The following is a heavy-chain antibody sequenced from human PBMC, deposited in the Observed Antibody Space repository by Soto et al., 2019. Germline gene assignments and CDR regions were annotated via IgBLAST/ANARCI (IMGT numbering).Heavy chain of an antibody. CDR1: GFSLSNARMG. J-gene: IGHJ4*02. CDR3: ARIFPRGQQWQPRRPYDF. V-gene: IGHV2-26*01. CDR2: IFSNDEK. Sequence: SGRTLVNPTETLTLTCTVSGFSLSNARMGVSWIRQPPGKALEWLAHIFSNDEKSYSTSLKSRLTIYKDTSKSQVVLTMTNMDPVDTATYYCARIFPRGQQWQPRRPYDFWGQGTLVTVSS. D-gene: IGHD6-19*01.